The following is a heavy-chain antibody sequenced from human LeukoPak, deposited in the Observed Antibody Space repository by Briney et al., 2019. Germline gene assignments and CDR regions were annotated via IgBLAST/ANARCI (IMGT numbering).Heavy chain of an antibody. CDR2: IKQDGSEV. CDR1: GFTFSSLW. CDR3: ACRPSDIRYYGVFDF. J-gene: IGHJ4*02. Sequence: GGSLRLSCVGSGFTFSSLWMSWVRQIPGKGLEWVANIKQDGSEVYYVDSVKCRFTISRDNAKNSLYLQMNSLRVEDTAVYYCACRPSDIRYYGVFDFWGQGSLVTVSS. D-gene: IGHD3-10*01. V-gene: IGHV3-7*01.